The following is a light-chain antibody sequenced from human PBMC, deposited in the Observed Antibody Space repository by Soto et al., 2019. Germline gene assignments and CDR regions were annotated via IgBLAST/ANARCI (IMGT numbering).Light chain of an antibody. J-gene: IGKJ5*01. Sequence: DIQLTQSPSFLSASVGDRVTITCRASQGISSYLAWYQQKPGKAPNLLIHTASTLQSGAPSRFSGSGSGTEFTLTISSLQPEDFATYYCQQRNSYPITFGQGTRLENK. CDR1: QGISSY. CDR3: QQRNSYPIT. CDR2: TAS. V-gene: IGKV1-9*01.